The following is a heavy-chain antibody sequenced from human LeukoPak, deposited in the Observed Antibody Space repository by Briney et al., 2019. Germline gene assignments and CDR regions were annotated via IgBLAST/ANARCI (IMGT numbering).Heavy chain of an antibody. V-gene: IGHV4-30-4*01. CDR3: ASLIRGVIIEVFDY. CDR2: IYYSGST. Sequence: SETLSLTCTVSGGSISSGDYYWSWIRQPPGKGLEWIGNIYYSGSTYYNPSLESRLTISVDTSKNQFSLKLSSVTAADTAVYYCASLIRGVIIEVFDYWGQGSLVTVPS. CDR1: GGSISSGDYY. D-gene: IGHD3-10*01. J-gene: IGHJ4*02.